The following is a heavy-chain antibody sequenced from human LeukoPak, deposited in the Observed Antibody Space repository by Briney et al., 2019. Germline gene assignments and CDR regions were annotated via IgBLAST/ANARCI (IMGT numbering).Heavy chain of an antibody. CDR1: GYTFTSYY. Sequence: ASVKVSCKASGYTFTSYYMHWVRQAPGQGLEWMGIINPSGGGTNYAQKFQGRVTMTRDTSISTAYMELSRLRSDDTAVYYCAPDYYDRGFDPWGQGTLVTVSS. D-gene: IGHD3-22*01. CDR2: INPSGGGT. CDR3: APDYYDRGFDP. J-gene: IGHJ5*02. V-gene: IGHV1-2*02.